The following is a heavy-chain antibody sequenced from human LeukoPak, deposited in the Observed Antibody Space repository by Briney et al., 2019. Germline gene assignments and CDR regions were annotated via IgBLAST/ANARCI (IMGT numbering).Heavy chain of an antibody. CDR3: ARAPLLAYCGGDCAEYFQH. V-gene: IGHV1-46*01. J-gene: IGHJ1*01. Sequence: XXRQAPGXXXXXXGIINPSGGSTSYAQKFQGRVTMTRDTSTSTVYMELSSLRSEDTAVYYCARAPLLAYCGGDCAEYFQHWGQGTLVTVSS. D-gene: IGHD2-21*02. CDR2: INPSGGST.